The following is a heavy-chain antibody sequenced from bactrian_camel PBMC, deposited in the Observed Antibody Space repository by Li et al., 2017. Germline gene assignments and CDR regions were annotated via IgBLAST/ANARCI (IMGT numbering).Heavy chain of an antibody. J-gene: IGHJ4*01. V-gene: IGHV3S1*01. D-gene: IGHD7*01. CDR1: GVFYTSCC. Sequence: VQLVESGGASVQAGGSLRLSCSASGVFYTSCCLGWFRQRPGAEREGVAAIYTGPGNTYYADSVKGRFTMSQDRAKNTVYLQMENLESGDTALYYCACDRLKCLTGSPWDDYHTYGQGTQVTVSS. CDR2: IYTGPGNT.